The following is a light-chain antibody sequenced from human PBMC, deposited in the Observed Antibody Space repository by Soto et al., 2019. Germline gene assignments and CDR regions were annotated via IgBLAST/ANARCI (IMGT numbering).Light chain of an antibody. V-gene: IGLV1-47*01. J-gene: IGLJ1*01. CDR1: ISNIGNNY. Sequence: QSVLTQPSSVSGTPGQGATISCSGSISNIGNNYVYWFQQLPGTAPKVLTNRNDQRPSGVPDRFSGSESGTSASLAISGLRSEDEADYSYAAWEATVSSYVFGTGTKVTVL. CDR2: RND. CDR3: AAWEATVSSYV.